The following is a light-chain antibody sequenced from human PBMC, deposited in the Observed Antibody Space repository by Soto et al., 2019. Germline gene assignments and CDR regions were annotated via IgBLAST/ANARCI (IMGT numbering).Light chain of an antibody. V-gene: IGKV3-20*01. J-gene: IGKJ1*01. CDR1: QTISSNY. Sequence: EIVLTQSPGTLSVSPGERATLSCRASQTISSNYLAWYQQKPGQAPSLLIYGTSSRATGIPEMFSGSGSGTDLTLTISRLEHEDSAIYYCQQYVSWTFGQGTKVEIK. CDR3: QQYVSWT. CDR2: GTS.